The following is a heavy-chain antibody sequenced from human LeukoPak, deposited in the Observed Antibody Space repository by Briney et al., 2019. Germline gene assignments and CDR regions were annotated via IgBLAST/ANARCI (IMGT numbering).Heavy chain of an antibody. J-gene: IGHJ4*02. CDR1: GYTLTELS. Sequence: ASVKVSCKVSGYTLTELSMHWVRQAPGKGLEWMGGFDPEDGETIYAQQFQGRVTMTEDTSTDTAYMELSSLRSEDTAVYYCAAGPVVGWIVVVTFDYWGQGTLVTVSS. CDR3: AAGPVVGWIVVVTFDY. V-gene: IGHV1-24*01. D-gene: IGHD3-22*01. CDR2: FDPEDGET.